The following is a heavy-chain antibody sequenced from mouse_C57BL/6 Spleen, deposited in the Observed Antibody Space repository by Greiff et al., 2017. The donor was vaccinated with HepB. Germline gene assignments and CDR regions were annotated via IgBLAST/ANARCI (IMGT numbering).Heavy chain of an antibody. CDR2: ISYDVSN. V-gene: IGHV3-6*01. Sequence: ESGPGLVKPSQSLSLTCSVTGYSITSGYYWNWLRQFPANKLEWMGYISYDVSNNYNPSLKNRISITRDPSKTQFFLKVNSVTTEDTATYYCASEDSIYSAGVAYCGQGTLVTVSA. D-gene: IGHD2-5*01. CDR3: ASEDSIYSAGVAY. J-gene: IGHJ3*01. CDR1: GYSITSGYY.